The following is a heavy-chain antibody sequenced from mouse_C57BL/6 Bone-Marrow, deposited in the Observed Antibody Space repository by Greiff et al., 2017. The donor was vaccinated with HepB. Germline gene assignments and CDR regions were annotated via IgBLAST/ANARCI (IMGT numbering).Heavy chain of an antibody. Sequence: EVKLVESGGDLVKPGGSLKLSCAASGFTFSSYGMSWVRQTPDRRLEWVATISSGGSYTYYPDSVKGRFTISRDNAKNTLYLQMSSLKSEDTAMYYCARENWDKGMVFDYWGQGTTLTVSS. CDR2: ISSGGSYT. CDR3: ARENWDKGMVFDY. D-gene: IGHD4-1*01. V-gene: IGHV5-6*01. CDR1: GFTFSSYG. J-gene: IGHJ2*01.